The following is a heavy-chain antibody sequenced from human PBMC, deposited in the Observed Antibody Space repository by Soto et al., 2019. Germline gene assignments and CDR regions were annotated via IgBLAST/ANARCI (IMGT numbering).Heavy chain of an antibody. J-gene: IGHJ4*02. V-gene: IGHV4-31*03. D-gene: IGHD6-19*01. CDR1: GGSIISGGYY. CDR3: ARFPVAGTSGPPVY. CDR2: NYYSGST. Sequence: QVQLQESGPGLVKPSQTLSLTCTVSGGSIISGGYYWSGIRQHPGKGLEWIGYNYYSGSTYYNSSLKSRVTISVDTSKNQFSLKLSSVTAADTAVYYCARFPVAGTSGPPVYWGQGTLVTVSS.